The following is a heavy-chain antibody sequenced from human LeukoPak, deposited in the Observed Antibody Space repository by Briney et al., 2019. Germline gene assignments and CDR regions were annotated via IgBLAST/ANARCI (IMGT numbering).Heavy chain of an antibody. J-gene: IGHJ6*04. CDR3: AELGITMIGGV. D-gene: IGHD3-10*02. CDR1: GFTFSSYA. CDR2: INGSGDRT. Sequence: PGGSLRLSCAASGFTFSSYAMSWVRQAPGKGLEWVSDINGSGDRTYYADSVKGRFTISRDNAKNSLYLQMNSLRAEDTAVYYCAELGITMIGGVWGKGTTVTISS. V-gene: IGHV3-23*01.